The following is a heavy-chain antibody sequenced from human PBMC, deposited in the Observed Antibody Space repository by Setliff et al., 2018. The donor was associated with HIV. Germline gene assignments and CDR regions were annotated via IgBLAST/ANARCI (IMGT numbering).Heavy chain of an antibody. Sequence: ASVKVSCKASGYTSTSYDFNWVRQATGQGLEWMGWMNPNSGNTGYAQKFQGRVTMTRNTSISTAYMELSSLRSEDTAVYYCARDERDYDFWNGYAYYMDVWGKGATVTVSS. V-gene: IGHV1-8*02. CDR1: GYTSTSYD. D-gene: IGHD3-3*01. CDR2: MNPNSGNT. J-gene: IGHJ6*03. CDR3: ARDERDYDFWNGYAYYMDV.